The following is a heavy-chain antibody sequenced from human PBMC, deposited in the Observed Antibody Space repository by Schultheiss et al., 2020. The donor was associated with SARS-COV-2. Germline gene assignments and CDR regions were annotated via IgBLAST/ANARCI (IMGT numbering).Heavy chain of an antibody. CDR3: ARSRGSLGGYYYYGMDV. CDR1: GYSFTSYW. CDR2: IYPGDSDT. V-gene: IGHV5-51*01. J-gene: IGHJ6*02. Sequence: GGSLRLSCKGSGYSFTSYWIGWVRQMPGKGLEWMGIIYPGDSDTRYSQSFQGQVTISADKSISTAYLQWSSLKASDTAMYYCARSRGSLGGYYYYGMDVWGQGTTVTVSS. D-gene: IGHD3-10*01.